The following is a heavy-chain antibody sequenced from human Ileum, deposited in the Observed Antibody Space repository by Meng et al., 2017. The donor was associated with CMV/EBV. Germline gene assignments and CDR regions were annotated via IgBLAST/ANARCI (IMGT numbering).Heavy chain of an antibody. CDR1: GYSFTADI. J-gene: IGHJ5*02. D-gene: IGHD3-16*01. CDR3: VPYRTSSYWFGP. V-gene: IGHV1-2*02. CDR2: INSNSGAT. Sequence: CKALGYSFTADIIFWVRQGLGQGLEWMGWINSNSGATNYAQNFQGRVTMTRDTSISTVYMDLNSLTSDDTAIYYCVPYRTSSYWFGPWGQGTLVTVSS.